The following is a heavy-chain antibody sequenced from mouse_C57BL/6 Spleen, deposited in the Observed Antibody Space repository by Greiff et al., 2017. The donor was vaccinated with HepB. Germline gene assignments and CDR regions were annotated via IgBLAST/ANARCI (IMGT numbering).Heavy chain of an antibody. CDR3: ARVMVTTPFDY. Sequence: LQESGAELARPGASVKLSCKASGYTFTSYGISWVKQRTGQGLEWIGEIYPRSGNTYYNEKFKGKATLTADKSSSTAYMELRSLTSEDSAVYFCARVMVTTPFDYWGQGTTLTVSS. D-gene: IGHD2-2*01. V-gene: IGHV1-81*01. J-gene: IGHJ2*01. CDR2: IYPRSGNT. CDR1: GYTFTSYG.